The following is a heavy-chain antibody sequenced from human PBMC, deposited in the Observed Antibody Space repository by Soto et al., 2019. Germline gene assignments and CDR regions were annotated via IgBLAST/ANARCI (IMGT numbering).Heavy chain of an antibody. CDR3: TTNYYYDSSGYYLVADY. CDR2: IKSKTDGGTT. V-gene: IGHV3-15*07. Sequence: EVQLVESGGGLVKPGGSLRLSCAASGFTFSNAWMNWVRQAPGKGLEWVGRIKSKTDGGTTDYAAPVKGRFTISRDDSKNTLYLQMNSLKTEDTAVYYCTTNYYYDSSGYYLVADYWGQGTLVTVSS. CDR1: GFTFSNAW. J-gene: IGHJ4*02. D-gene: IGHD3-22*01.